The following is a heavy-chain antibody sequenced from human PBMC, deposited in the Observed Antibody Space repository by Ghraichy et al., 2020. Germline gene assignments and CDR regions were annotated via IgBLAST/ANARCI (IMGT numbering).Heavy chain of an antibody. CDR3: AKRTVTFGYYYMDV. CDR2: ISYDGSNK. J-gene: IGHJ6*03. Sequence: GGSLRLSCAASGFTFSSYGMHWVRQAPGKGLEWVAVISYDGSNKYYADSVKGRFTISRDNSKNTLYLQMNSLRAEDTAVYYCAKRTVTFGYYYMDVWGKGTTVTVSS. CDR1: GFTFSSYG. V-gene: IGHV3-30*18. D-gene: IGHD4-11*01.